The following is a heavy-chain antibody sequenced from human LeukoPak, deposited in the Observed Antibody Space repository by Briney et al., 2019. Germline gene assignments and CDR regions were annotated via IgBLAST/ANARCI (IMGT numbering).Heavy chain of an antibody. J-gene: IGHJ3*02. Sequence: SVKVSCKASGGTFSSYAFSWVRQAPGQGLEWMGGIIPIFGTANYAQKFQGRVTITADKSTSTAYMELSSLRSEDTAVYYCARDPEGGAFDIWGQGTMVTVSS. CDR1: GGTFSSYA. CDR2: IIPIFGTA. CDR3: ARDPEGGAFDI. V-gene: IGHV1-69*06. D-gene: IGHD1-14*01.